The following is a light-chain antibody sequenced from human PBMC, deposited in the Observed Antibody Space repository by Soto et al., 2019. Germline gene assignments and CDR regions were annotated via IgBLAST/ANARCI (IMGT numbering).Light chain of an antibody. CDR2: DAS. CDR3: QQYKSYPYT. V-gene: IGKV1-5*01. CDR1: QSISSW. Sequence: DIQMTQSPSTLSASVGDRVTITCRASQSISSWLAWYQQKPGKAPKLLIYDASSLESGVPSRFSGSGSGTEFPLTISSQQPDDFATYACQQYKSYPYTFGQGTKLEIK. J-gene: IGKJ2*01.